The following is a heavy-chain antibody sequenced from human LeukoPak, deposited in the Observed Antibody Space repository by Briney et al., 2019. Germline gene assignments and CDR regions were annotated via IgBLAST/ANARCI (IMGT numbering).Heavy chain of an antibody. CDR1: GFTFSNYA. Sequence: PGGSLRLSCAASGFTFSNYAMSSGRQAPGKGLEWVSVISGSGATTYYADSVMGRFTISRDNTKNTLYLQVDSLRAEATAVYYCAKGLWGAYYYGMDVWGQGTTVTVSS. D-gene: IGHD3-16*01. CDR2: ISGSGATT. CDR3: AKGLWGAYYYGMDV. J-gene: IGHJ6*02. V-gene: IGHV3-23*01.